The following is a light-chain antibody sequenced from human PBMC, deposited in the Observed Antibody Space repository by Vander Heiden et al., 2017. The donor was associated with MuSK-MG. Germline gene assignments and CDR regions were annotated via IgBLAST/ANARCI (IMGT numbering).Light chain of an antibody. CDR1: QSLLHTNGYNY. Sequence: DIVMTQSPLSLPVTPGEPASISCRSSQSLLHTNGYNYLDWFLQRPGQSSHLLIYLGSKRASGVPDRFRGSGSGTDFTLKISRVEAEDVGVYYCRQALQTPFTFGPGTKVDIK. CDR2: LGS. J-gene: IGKJ3*01. CDR3: RQALQTPFT. V-gene: IGKV2-28*01.